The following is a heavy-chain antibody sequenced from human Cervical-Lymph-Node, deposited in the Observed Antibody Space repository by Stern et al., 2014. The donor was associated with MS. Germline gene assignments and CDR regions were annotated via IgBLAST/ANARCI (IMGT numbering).Heavy chain of an antibody. J-gene: IGHJ2*01. CDR2: ISYSGST. D-gene: IGHD2-15*01. CDR3: ARDTYCSGGTCFYWYFDL. Sequence: QMQLQESGPGLVKPSETLSLTCTVSGGSISGYYWSWIRQPPGKGLEWIGDISYSGSTNYNPSLKSRVTISVDTSKNQFSLNLSSVTAEDTAVYYCARDTYCSGGTCFYWYFDLWGRGTRVTVSS. V-gene: IGHV4-59*01. CDR1: GGSISGYY.